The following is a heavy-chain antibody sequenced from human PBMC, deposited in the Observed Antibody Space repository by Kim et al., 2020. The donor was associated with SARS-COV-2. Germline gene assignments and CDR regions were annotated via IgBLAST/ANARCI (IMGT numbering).Heavy chain of an antibody. J-gene: IGHJ6*02. Sequence: QKYQGRVTITRDTSASTAYMELSSLRSEDTAVYYCAREDSSSRYYYGMDVWGQGTTVTVSS. V-gene: IGHV1-3*01. D-gene: IGHD6-13*01. CDR3: AREDSSSRYYYGMDV.